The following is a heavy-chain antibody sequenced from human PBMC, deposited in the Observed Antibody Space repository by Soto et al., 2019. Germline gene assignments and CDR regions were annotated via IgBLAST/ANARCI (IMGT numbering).Heavy chain of an antibody. CDR1: GGTFCSYA. J-gene: IGHJ4*02. CDR2: IIPIFGTA. V-gene: IGHV1-69*12. Sequence: QVQLVQSGAEVKKPGSSVKVSCKASGGTFCSYAISWVRQAPGQGLEWMGGIIPIFGTANYAQKFQGRVTITADESTSTAYMELSSLRSEDTAVYYCAREAHSGYDGQYYFDYWGQGTLVTVSS. D-gene: IGHD5-12*01. CDR3: AREAHSGYDGQYYFDY.